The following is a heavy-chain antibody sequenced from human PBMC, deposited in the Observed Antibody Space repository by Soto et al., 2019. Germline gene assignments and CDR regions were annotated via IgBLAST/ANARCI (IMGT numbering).Heavy chain of an antibody. Sequence: QLQLQESGPGLVKPSETLSLTCTVSGGSISSNSYYWAWIRQPPGKGLEWIGNIYYSGTTYYNPSLTSRVTISVAASKTQFPLKMTSVTTADTAVYYCARHKGGYYGGVDVWGQGTTVTVSS. V-gene: IGHV4-39*01. J-gene: IGHJ6*02. D-gene: IGHD3-16*01. CDR1: GGSISSNSYY. CDR3: ARHKGGYYGGVDV. CDR2: IYYSGTT.